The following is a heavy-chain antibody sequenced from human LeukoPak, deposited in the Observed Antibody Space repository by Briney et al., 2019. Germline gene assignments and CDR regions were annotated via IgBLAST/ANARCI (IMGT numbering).Heavy chain of an antibody. D-gene: IGHD1-20*01. J-gene: IGHJ3*02. CDR1: GYTFTGYY. V-gene: IGHV1-2*02. Sequence: ASVKVSCKASGYTFTGYYMHWVRQAPGQGLEWMGWINPNSGGTNYAQKFQGRVTMARDTSISTAYMELSRLRSDDTAVYYCARLNWNDDRGAFDIWGQGTMVTVSS. CDR3: ARLNWNDDRGAFDI. CDR2: INPNSGGT.